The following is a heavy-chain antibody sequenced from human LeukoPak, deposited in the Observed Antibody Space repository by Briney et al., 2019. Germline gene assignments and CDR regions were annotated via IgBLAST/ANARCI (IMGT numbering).Heavy chain of an antibody. Sequence: GGSLRLSCSAFEFSFSLSTMSWVRQAAGKGLEWVAKMKEDGSDENYVDSVKGRFTISRDNSKNSLYLQMYSLRREDTGVYFCVVGGAGGGYFPNWGQGSLVIVSA. CDR3: VVGGAGGGYFPN. CDR1: EFSFSLST. V-gene: IGHV3-7*01. CDR2: MKEDGSDE. J-gene: IGHJ1*01. D-gene: IGHD3-16*01.